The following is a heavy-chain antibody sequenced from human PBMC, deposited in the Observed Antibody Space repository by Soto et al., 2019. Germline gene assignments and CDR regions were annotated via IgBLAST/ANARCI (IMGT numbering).Heavy chain of an antibody. V-gene: IGHV3-30*18. Sequence: GGSLRLSCAASGFTFSRYGMHWGRQAPGKGLEWVAVIAYDGSKNYYTDSVKGRFTISRDNSKNTLFLEMSSLRPEDTAVYYCVKGEYYYDGGAYYPFDYWGQGRMVTVSS. J-gene: IGHJ4*02. CDR2: IAYDGSKN. D-gene: IGHD3-22*01. CDR3: VKGEYYYDGGAYYPFDY. CDR1: GFTFSRYG.